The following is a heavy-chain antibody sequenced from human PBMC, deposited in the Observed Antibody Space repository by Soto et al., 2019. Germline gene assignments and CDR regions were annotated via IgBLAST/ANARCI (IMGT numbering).Heavy chain of an antibody. D-gene: IGHD3-10*01. CDR3: ARDYGSGRGWSDP. J-gene: IGHJ5*02. CDR2: TRNKVNSYTT. CDR1: GFTFSDHY. Sequence: EVQLVESGGGLVQPGGSLRLSCAASGFTFSDHYMDWVRQAPGKGLEWVGRTRNKVNSYTTEYAASVKGRFTISRDNSKNSLYLQMNSVKTEHTAVYYCARDYGSGRGWSDPWGQGTLVTVSS. V-gene: IGHV3-72*01.